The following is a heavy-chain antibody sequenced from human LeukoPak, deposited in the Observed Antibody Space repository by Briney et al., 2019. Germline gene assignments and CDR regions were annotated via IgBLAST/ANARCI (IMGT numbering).Heavy chain of an antibody. V-gene: IGHV3-23*01. CDR3: AKVTYDYGGNSGGFDY. CDR1: GFTFSSYA. CDR2: ISGSGGST. J-gene: IGHJ4*02. D-gene: IGHD4-23*01. Sequence: GGSLRLXCAASGFTFSSYAMSWVRQAPGKGLEWVSAISGSGGSTYYADSVKGRFTISRDNSKNTLYLQMNSLRAEDTAVYYCAKVTYDYGGNSGGFDYWGQGTLVTVSS.